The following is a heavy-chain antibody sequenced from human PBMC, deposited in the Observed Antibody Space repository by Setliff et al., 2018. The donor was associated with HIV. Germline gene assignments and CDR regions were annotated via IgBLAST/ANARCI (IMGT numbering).Heavy chain of an antibody. CDR2: ISIGSGGAI. Sequence: PGGSLRLSCAASGFTFRNYKFNWVRQAPGRGLEWVSSISIGSGGAIDYADSVQGRFTISRDYSKNSLYLQMNSLRVEDTAVYYCARDYLYYNLYNGSPVYGMDVWGQGTTVTV. CDR3: ARDYLYYNLYNGSPVYGMDV. CDR1: GFTFRNYK. J-gene: IGHJ6*02. D-gene: IGHD3-3*01. V-gene: IGHV3-48*03.